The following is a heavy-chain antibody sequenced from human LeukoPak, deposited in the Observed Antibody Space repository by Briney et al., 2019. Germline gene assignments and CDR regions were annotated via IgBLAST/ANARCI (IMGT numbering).Heavy chain of an antibody. J-gene: IGHJ6*03. Sequence: PGGSLRLSCAASGFTFSSYSMNWVRQAPGKGLEWVSSISSSSSYIYYADSVKGRFTISRDNAKNSLYLQMNSLRAEDTAVYYCARGPTVNPGRNYYMDVWGKGTTVTVSS. CDR1: GFTFSSYS. D-gene: IGHD4-17*01. CDR3: ARGPTVNPGRNYYMDV. V-gene: IGHV3-21*01. CDR2: ISSSSSYI.